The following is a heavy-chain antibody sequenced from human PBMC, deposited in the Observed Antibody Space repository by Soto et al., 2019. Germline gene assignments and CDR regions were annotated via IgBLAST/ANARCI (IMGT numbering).Heavy chain of an antibody. CDR3: ASDPIWTYTWNYARLNYLDP. CDR2: IHTAKGNT. CDR1: GYTFTNNV. J-gene: IGHJ5*02. D-gene: IGHD1-7*01. Sequence: ASVKVSCKASGYTFTNNVIHWLRQAPGQTLEWMGWIHTAKGNTKYSQKFEARVALTRDTAASTAYMELNSLRSDDTAVYYWASDPIWTYTWNYARLNYLDPWGQGTLVTVSS. V-gene: IGHV1-3*04.